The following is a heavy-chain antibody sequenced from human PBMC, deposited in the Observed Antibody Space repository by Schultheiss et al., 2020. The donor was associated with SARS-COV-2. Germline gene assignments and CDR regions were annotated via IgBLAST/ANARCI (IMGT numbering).Heavy chain of an antibody. CDR2: INPNSGGT. V-gene: IGHV1-2*04. Sequence: ASVKVSCKASGYTFTGYYMHWVRQAPGQGLEWMGWINPNSGGTNYAQKFQGWVTMTRDTSISTAYMELSRLRSDDTAVYYCARGPPAYCSGGSCPSGGWFDPWGQGTLVTVSS. CDR1: GYTFTGYY. J-gene: IGHJ5*02. CDR3: ARGPPAYCSGGSCPSGGWFDP. D-gene: IGHD2-15*01.